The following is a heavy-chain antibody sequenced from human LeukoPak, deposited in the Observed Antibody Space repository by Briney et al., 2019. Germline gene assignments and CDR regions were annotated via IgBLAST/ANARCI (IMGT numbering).Heavy chain of an antibody. Sequence: GGSLRLSCAASGFTFSSYAMSWVRQAPGKGLEWVSAISGSGGSTYYADSVKGRFTISRDNSKNTLYLQMNSLRAEDTAVYYCATYDYGSGSYYKGYYYYGMDVWGQGTTVTVSS. D-gene: IGHD3-10*01. V-gene: IGHV3-23*01. CDR2: ISGSGGST. CDR3: ATYDYGSGSYYKGYYYYGMDV. J-gene: IGHJ6*02. CDR1: GFTFSSYA.